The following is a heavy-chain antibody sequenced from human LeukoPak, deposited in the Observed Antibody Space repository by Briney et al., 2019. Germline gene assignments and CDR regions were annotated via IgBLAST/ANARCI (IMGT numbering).Heavy chain of an antibody. J-gene: IGHJ3*02. V-gene: IGHV3-21*01. CDR3: AGVGYGEDAFDI. CDR1: GFTFSSYS. CDR2: ISSSSSYI. D-gene: IGHD4-17*01. Sequence: GGSLRLSCAASGFTFSSYSMNWVRQAPGKGLEWVSSISSSSSYIYYADSVKGRFTISRDNAKNSLYLQMNSLRAEDTAVYYCAGVGYGEDAFDIWGQGTMVTVSS.